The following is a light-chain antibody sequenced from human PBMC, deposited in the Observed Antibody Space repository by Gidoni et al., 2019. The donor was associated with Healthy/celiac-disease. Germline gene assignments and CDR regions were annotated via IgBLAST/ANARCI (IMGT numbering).Light chain of an antibody. V-gene: IGKV1-9*01. CDR3: QQLNSYPLYT. Sequence: DIQLTQSPSFLSASVGDRVTITCRASQGIRSYLAWYQQKPGKAPKLLIYAASTLQSGVPSRFSGSGSGTEFTLTISSLQPEDFATYYCQQLNSYPLYTFXXXTKLEIK. CDR1: QGIRSY. CDR2: AAS. J-gene: IGKJ2*01.